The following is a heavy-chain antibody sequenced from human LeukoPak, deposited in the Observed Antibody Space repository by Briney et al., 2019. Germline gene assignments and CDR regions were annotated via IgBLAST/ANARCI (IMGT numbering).Heavy chain of an antibody. CDR1: GYTFASYY. CDR3: ARGAGVVPAAPALYYFDY. J-gene: IGHJ4*02. Sequence: SVKVSCKASGYTFASYYMFWVRQAPGQGLEWMGGIIPIFGTANYAQKFQGRVTITADESTSTAYMELSSLRSEDTAVYYCARGAGVVPAAPALYYFDYWGQGTLVTVSS. D-gene: IGHD2-2*01. V-gene: IGHV1-69*13. CDR2: IIPIFGTA.